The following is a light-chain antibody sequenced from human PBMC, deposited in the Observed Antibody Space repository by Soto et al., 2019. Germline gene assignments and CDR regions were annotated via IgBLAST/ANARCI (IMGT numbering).Light chain of an antibody. CDR1: QSISSS. J-gene: IGKJ1*01. CDR2: AAS. CDR3: QQSYSTPRT. Sequence: DVHMTQSPSSLSASVGDRVTITCRASQSISSSLNWYQHKPGKAPKLLIYAASSLQSGVPSRFSGSGSGTDFTLTISSLRPEDFATYYCQQSYSTPRTFGQGTKV. V-gene: IGKV1-39*01.